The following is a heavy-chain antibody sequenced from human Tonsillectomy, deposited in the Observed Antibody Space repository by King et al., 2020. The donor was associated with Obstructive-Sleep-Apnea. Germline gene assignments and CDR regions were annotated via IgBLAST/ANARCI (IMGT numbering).Heavy chain of an antibody. CDR2: ISYDGSKK. Sequence: VQLVESGGGVVQPGRSLRLSCAVSGFTFSSHGIHWVRQAPGKGLEWVAVISYDGSKKYYADSVKGRFTISRDNSKNTLYLQMNSLRAEDTAVYYCAKTIFGVVTGGHGMDVWGQGTTVTVSS. CDR3: AKTIFGVVTGGHGMDV. J-gene: IGHJ6*02. D-gene: IGHD3-3*01. V-gene: IGHV3-30*18. CDR1: GFTFSSHG.